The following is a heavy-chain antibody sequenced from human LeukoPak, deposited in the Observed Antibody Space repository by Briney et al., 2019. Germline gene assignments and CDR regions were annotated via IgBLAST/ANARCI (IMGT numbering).Heavy chain of an antibody. D-gene: IGHD3-3*01. V-gene: IGHV4-39*07. CDR2: IDHTGNT. J-gene: IGHJ6*03. Sequence: SETLSLTCTVSGGSISSSRYYWGWIRQPPGKGLEWIGEIDHTGNTNYNPSLKSRVTISVDTSKNQFSLNLTSVTAADTAIFYCARARFGGHTYHYMDVWDKGTTVTVSS. CDR3: ARARFGGHTYHYMDV. CDR1: GGSISSSRYY.